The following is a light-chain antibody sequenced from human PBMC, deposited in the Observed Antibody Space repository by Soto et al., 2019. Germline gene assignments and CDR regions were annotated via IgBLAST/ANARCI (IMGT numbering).Light chain of an antibody. Sequence: EIVLTQSPGTLSLSPGERATLSCRASQSVSSTYLAWYQQKPGQAPRPLIYGASSRATGIPDRFSGSGSGTDFPLTISRLEPEDFAVYYCQQYGTSRWTFGQGTKVEIK. CDR1: QSVSSTY. CDR2: GAS. CDR3: QQYGTSRWT. J-gene: IGKJ1*01. V-gene: IGKV3-20*01.